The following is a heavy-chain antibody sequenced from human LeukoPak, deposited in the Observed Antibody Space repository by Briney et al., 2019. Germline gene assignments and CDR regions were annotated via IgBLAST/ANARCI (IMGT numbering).Heavy chain of an antibody. Sequence: GGSLRLSCAASEFTFSSYSMNWVRQAPGKGLEWVSYISSSSSTIYYADSVKGRFTISRDNAKNSLYLQMNSLRAEDTAVYYCARGSGYSSGWYWGQGTLVTVSS. J-gene: IGHJ4*02. CDR1: EFTFSSYS. V-gene: IGHV3-48*01. D-gene: IGHD6-19*01. CDR2: ISSSSSTI. CDR3: ARGSGYSSGWY.